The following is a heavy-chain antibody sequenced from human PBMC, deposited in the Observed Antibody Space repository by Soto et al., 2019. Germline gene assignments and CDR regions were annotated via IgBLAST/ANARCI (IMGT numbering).Heavy chain of an antibody. Sequence: ASVKVSCKASGYTFTSYAMHWVRQAPGQRLEWMGWINAGNGNTKYSQKFQGRVTITRDTSASTAYMELSSLRSEDTAVYYCASSGQLAPYYYYGMDVWGQGTTVTVSS. J-gene: IGHJ6*02. V-gene: IGHV1-3*01. CDR3: ASSGQLAPYYYYGMDV. CDR2: INAGNGNT. CDR1: GYTFTSYA. D-gene: IGHD6-6*01.